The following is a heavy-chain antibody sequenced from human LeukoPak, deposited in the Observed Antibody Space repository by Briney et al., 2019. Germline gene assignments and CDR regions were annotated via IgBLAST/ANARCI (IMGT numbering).Heavy chain of an antibody. D-gene: IGHD5-18*01. Sequence: SETLSLTCTVSGGPISSYYWSWIRQPPGKGLEWIGYIYYSGSTNYNPSLKSRVTISVDTSKNQFSLKLSSVTAADTAVYYCARREYSYGYGIFDYWGQGTLVTVSS. CDR2: IYYSGST. V-gene: IGHV4-59*08. CDR1: GGPISSYY. CDR3: ARREYSYGYGIFDY. J-gene: IGHJ4*02.